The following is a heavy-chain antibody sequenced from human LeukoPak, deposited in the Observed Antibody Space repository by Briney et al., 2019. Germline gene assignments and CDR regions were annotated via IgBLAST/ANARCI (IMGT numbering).Heavy chain of an antibody. CDR2: IVVGSGNT. CDR3: AAVPHYYYDSSGYYFDAFDI. V-gene: IGHV1-58*02. Sequence: SVKLSCKASGFTFTSSAMQWVRQARGQRLEWIGWIVVGSGNTNYAQKFQKRVTITRDMSTNTAYMELSSLRSEDTAVYYCAAVPHYYYDSSGYYFDAFDIWGQGTMVTVSS. D-gene: IGHD3-22*01. CDR1: GFTFTSSA. J-gene: IGHJ3*02.